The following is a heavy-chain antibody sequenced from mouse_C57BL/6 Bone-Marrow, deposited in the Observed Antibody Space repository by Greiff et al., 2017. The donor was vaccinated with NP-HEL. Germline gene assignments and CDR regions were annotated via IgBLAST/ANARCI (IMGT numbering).Heavy chain of an antibody. D-gene: IGHD1-1*01. Sequence: VMLVESGGGLVKPGGSLKLSCAASGFTFSDYGMHWVRQAPEKGLEWVAYISSGSSTIYYADTVKGRFTLSRDNAKNTLFLQMTSLRSEDTAMYYCARSYYGSSYVGYWGQGTTLTVSS. V-gene: IGHV5-17*01. CDR2: ISSGSSTI. J-gene: IGHJ2*01. CDR1: GFTFSDYG. CDR3: ARSYYGSSYVGY.